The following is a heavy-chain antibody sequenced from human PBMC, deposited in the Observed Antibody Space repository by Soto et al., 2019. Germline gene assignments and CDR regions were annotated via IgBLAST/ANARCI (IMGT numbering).Heavy chain of an antibody. D-gene: IGHD2-15*01. CDR2: INHSGRT. CDR1: GGSFSGYY. Sequence: QVQLQQWGAGLLKPSETLSLTCAVYGGSFSGYYWSWIRQPPGKGLAWIGEINHSGRTNYNPSLKSRVTRSVDTCKNQFSLKLSSVTAADTAVYYCASYCSGGSCSGLFDYWGQGTLVTVSS. J-gene: IGHJ4*02. CDR3: ASYCSGGSCSGLFDY. V-gene: IGHV4-34*01.